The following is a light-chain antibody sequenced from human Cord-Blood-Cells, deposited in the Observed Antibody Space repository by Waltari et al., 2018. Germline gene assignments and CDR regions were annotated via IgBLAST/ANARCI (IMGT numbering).Light chain of an antibody. CDR2: HAS. J-gene: IGKJ5*01. Sequence: AIQLTQSPSSLSASVGDRVTITCPASQGITSAFAWYQQQPGKPPKLLIYHASSLEGGVPSMFSGSGSGTDFSLTSSSLQPEDLATYYCQQFNSDPITFGQGTRLEIK. CDR3: QQFNSDPIT. V-gene: IGKV1-13*02. CDR1: QGITSA.